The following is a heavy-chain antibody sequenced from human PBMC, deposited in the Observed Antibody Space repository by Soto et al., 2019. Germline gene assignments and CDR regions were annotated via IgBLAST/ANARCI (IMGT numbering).Heavy chain of an antibody. CDR1: GFTFSSYG. V-gene: IGHV3-30*18. CDR2: ISYDGSTD. CDR3: ANDRMDQPRLYESYYFDS. Sequence: VQLVESGGGVVQPGRSLRLSCAASGFTFSSYGMHWVRQAPGKGLEWVAVISYDGSTDYYADAVKGRFTISRDNAKNPLSLQMNSLRAEDTAMYYCANDRMDQPRLYESYYFDSWGKGALVTVSS. D-gene: IGHD2-2*01. J-gene: IGHJ4*02.